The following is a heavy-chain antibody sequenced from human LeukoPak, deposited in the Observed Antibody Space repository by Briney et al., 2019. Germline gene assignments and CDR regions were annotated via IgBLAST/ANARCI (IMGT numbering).Heavy chain of an antibody. CDR2: ISGSGGST. Sequence: PGGSLRLSCAASGFTFSSFGMNWVRQAPGKGLEWVSAISGSGGSTYYADSVKGRFTISRDNSKNTLYLQMNSLRAEDTAVYYCAKKVNYDSSGYYAYWGQGTLVTVSS. CDR1: GFTFSSFG. J-gene: IGHJ4*02. D-gene: IGHD3-22*01. CDR3: AKKVNYDSSGYYAY. V-gene: IGHV3-23*01.